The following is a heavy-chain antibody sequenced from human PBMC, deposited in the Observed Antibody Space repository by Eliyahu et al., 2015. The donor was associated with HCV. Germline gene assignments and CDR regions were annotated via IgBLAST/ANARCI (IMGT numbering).Heavy chain of an antibody. D-gene: IGHD3-10*01. CDR3: VRDQGQNYYTSGSYYPIAKVLTTKKYALDV. V-gene: IGHV3-30-3*01. J-gene: IGHJ6*02. CDR1: GFSFNTYT. Sequence: QVQLVESGGGVVQPGRSLTLSCASSGFSFNTYTMHWVRXAPGXGXEWVXLISNDGSERKFADSVKGRFTISRDNSKNTLSLQMNSLRVEDTAIYHCVRDQGQNYYTSGSYYPIAKVLTTKKYALDVWGQGTTVIVSS. CDR2: ISNDGSER.